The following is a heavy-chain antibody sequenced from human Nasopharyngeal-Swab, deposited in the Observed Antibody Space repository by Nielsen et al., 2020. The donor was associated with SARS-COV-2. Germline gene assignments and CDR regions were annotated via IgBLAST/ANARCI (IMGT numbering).Heavy chain of an antibody. V-gene: IGHV3-21*01. J-gene: IGHJ6*03. D-gene: IGHD3-22*01. Sequence: WIRQPPGKGLEWVSSISSSSSYIYYADSVKGRFTISRDNAKNSLYLQMNSLRAEDMAVYYCARGGVTYYYDSDPSADMDVWGKGTTVTVSS. CDR2: ISSSSSYI. CDR3: ARGGVTYYYDSDPSADMDV.